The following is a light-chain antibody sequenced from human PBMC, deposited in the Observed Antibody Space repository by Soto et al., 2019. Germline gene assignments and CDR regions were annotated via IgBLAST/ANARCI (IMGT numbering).Light chain of an antibody. Sequence: EIVLTQSPGTLSLSPGERATLSCRASQSINSRYLAWYQQKPGQAPRLLIYGASSRATGIPDRFSGSGSGTDFTLTISRLDPEDFAVYYCQQFGSSPGFTFGPGTKVDI. CDR1: QSINSRY. CDR2: GAS. V-gene: IGKV3-20*01. CDR3: QQFGSSPGFT. J-gene: IGKJ3*01.